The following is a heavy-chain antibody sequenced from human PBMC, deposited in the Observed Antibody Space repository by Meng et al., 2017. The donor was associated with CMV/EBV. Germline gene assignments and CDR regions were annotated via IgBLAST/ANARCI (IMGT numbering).Heavy chain of an antibody. CDR2: ISSSSSYI. CDR3: ARGAYSSSSSPLFFGYYYGMDV. V-gene: IGHV3-21*01. CDR1: GFTFSSYS. D-gene: IGHD6-6*01. Sequence: GGSLRLSCAASGFTFSSYSMNWVRQAPGKGLEWVSSISSSSSYIYCADSVKGRFTISRDNAKNSLYLQMNSLRAEDTAVYYCARGAYSSSSSPLFFGYYYGMDVWGQGTTVTVSS. J-gene: IGHJ6*02.